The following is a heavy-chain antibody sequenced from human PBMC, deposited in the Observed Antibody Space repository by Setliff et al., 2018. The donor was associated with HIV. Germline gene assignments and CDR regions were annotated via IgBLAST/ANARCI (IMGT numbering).Heavy chain of an antibody. Sequence: PSETLSLTCSVSGGSIATTNFYWAWIRQPPGKGLEWIGELNHSGNINQNPSLKSGFTLSVDTSKNQFSLRLNSVTAADTAIYYCAIRSRLGGSSNYFDSWGQGALVTVSS. CDR3: AIRSRLGGSSNYFDS. D-gene: IGHD1-26*01. CDR1: GGSIATTNFY. V-gene: IGHV4-39*07. CDR2: LNHSGNI. J-gene: IGHJ4*02.